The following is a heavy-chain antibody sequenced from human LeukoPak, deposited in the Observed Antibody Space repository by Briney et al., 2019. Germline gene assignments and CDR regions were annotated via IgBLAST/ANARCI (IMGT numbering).Heavy chain of an antibody. CDR2: ISYDGSNK. D-gene: IGHD1-7*01. J-gene: IGHJ4*02. Sequence: GGSLRLSCAASGFTFSSYGMHWVRQAPGKWLEWVAVISYDGSNKYYADSVKGRFTISRDNSKNTLYLQMNSLRAEDTAVYYCARDNWNYVFDYWGQGTLVTVSS. V-gene: IGHV3-30*03. CDR1: GFTFSSYG. CDR3: ARDNWNYVFDY.